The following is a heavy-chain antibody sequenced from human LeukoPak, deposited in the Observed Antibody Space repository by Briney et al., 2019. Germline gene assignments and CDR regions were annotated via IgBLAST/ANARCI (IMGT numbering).Heavy chain of an antibody. Sequence: GGSLRLSCAASGFTFDDYAMHWVRQAPGKGLEWVSGISWNSGSIGYADSVEGRFTISRDNAKNSLYLQMNSLRAEDMALYYCARAYQLLSGSFDYWGQGTLVTVSS. V-gene: IGHV3-9*03. CDR2: ISWNSGSI. J-gene: IGHJ4*02. D-gene: IGHD2-2*01. CDR3: ARAYQLLSGSFDY. CDR1: GFTFDDYA.